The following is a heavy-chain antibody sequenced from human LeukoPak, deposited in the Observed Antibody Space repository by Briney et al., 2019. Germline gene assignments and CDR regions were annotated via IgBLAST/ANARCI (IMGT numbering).Heavy chain of an antibody. J-gene: IGHJ4*02. CDR2: ISSSSSTI. CDR1: GFTFSSYS. D-gene: IGHD3-22*01. CDR3: ARADSSGYYHPIN. Sequence: GGSLRLSCAASGFTFSSYSMNWVRQAPGKGLEWVSYISSSSSTIYYADSVKGRFTISRDNAKNSLYLQMNSLRAEDTAVYYCARADSSGYYHPINWGQGTLVTVSS. V-gene: IGHV3-48*01.